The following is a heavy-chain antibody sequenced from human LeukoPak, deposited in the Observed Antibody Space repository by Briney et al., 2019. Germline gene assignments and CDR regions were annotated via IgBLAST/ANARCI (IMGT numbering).Heavy chain of an antibody. V-gene: IGHV3-23*01. CDR1: GFTFSIYA. CDR3: AKVGGDSGWYFDY. Sequence: PGGSLRLSCSASGFTFSIYATNWVRQAPGKGLEWVSTIRDSGSSTYYADSVKGRFTISRDNSKNTLYLQMNSLRAEDTAVYYCAKVGGDSGWYFDYWGQGSLVTVSS. D-gene: IGHD6-19*01. J-gene: IGHJ4*02. CDR2: IRDSGSST.